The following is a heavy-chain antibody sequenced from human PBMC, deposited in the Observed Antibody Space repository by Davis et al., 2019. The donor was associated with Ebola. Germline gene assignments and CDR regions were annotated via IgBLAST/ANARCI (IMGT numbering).Heavy chain of an antibody. J-gene: IGHJ5*02. CDR3: ARGLGIGAWFDP. D-gene: IGHD7-27*01. Sequence: GSLRLSCAVYGGSFSGYYWSWIRQPPGKGLEWIGEINHSGSTNYNPSLKSRVTISVDTSKNQFSLKPSSVTAADTAVYYCARGLGIGAWFDPWGQGTLVTVSS. CDR1: GGSFSGYY. CDR2: INHSGST. V-gene: IGHV4-34*01.